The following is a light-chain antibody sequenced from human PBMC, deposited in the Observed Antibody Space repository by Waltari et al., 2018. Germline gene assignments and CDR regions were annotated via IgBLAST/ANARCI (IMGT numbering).Light chain of an antibody. J-gene: IGLJ3*02. V-gene: IGLV1-44*01. CDR1: TSNIGRNS. CDR3: AAWDDSLNAWI. CDR2: RSD. Sequence: QSLLTQPPSISGAPGQRGTISCSGGTSNIGRNSVNWYEQDPGTAPKLLIFRSDQRPSGVSDRFSGSKSGTSASLTITGLLSADETDYICAAWDDSLNAWIFGGGTRLTVL.